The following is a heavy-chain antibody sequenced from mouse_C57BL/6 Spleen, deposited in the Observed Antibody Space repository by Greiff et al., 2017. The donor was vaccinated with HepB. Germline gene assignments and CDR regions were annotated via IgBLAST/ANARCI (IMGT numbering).Heavy chain of an antibody. CDR2: TDPSDSYT. CDR3: AKFPFDV. Sequence: VQLQQPGAELVMPGASVKLSCKASGYTFTSYWMHWVKQRPGQGLEWIGETDPSDSYTNYNQKFKGKSTLTVDKSSSTAYMQLSSLTSEDSAVYYCAKFPFDVWGTGTTVTVSS. V-gene: IGHV1-69*01. J-gene: IGHJ1*03. CDR1: GYTFTSYW.